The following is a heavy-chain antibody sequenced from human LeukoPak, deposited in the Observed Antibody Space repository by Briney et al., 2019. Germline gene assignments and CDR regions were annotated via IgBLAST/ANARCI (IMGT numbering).Heavy chain of an antibody. D-gene: IGHD6-19*01. V-gene: IGHV3-23*01. CDR1: GFSFSSYA. CDR3: AKGRGLVSPGDY. Sequence: GGSLRLSCAASGFSFSSYAMTWVRQAPGKGLEWVSAIGDRGGSAYYADSVKGRFTLSRDNSMNTLYLQMNSLKAEDTALYYCAKGRGLVSPGDYWGQGTLVTVSS. J-gene: IGHJ4*02. CDR2: IGDRGGSA.